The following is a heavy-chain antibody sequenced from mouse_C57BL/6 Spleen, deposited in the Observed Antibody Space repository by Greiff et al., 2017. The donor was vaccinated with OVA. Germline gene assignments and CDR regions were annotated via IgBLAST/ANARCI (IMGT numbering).Heavy chain of an antibody. V-gene: IGHV5-4*03. D-gene: IGHD3-2*02. CDR3: ARGLRLRYFDY. J-gene: IGHJ2*01. CDR1: GFTFSSYA. CDR2: ISDGGSYT. Sequence: EVKLVESGGGLVKPGGSLKLSCAASGFTFSSYAMSWVRQTPEKRLEWVATISDGGSYTYYPDNVKGRFTSSRDNAKNNLYLQMSHLKSEDTAMYYCARGLRLRYFDYWGQGTTLTVSS.